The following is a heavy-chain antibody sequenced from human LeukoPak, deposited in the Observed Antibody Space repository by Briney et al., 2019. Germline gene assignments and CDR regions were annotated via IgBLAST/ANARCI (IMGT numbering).Heavy chain of an antibody. CDR1: GFTFSRYW. D-gene: IGHD3-16*02. V-gene: IGHV3-74*03. CDR2: ISPDGSTT. CDR3: ARDADHTYVWGSYRQTNWFDP. Sequence: GGSLRLSCAASGFTFSRYWMHWVRQAPGKGLMWVSRISPDGSTTLYADSVKGRFTISRDNAKNTLYLQMNSLGAEDTAVYYCARDADHTYVWGSYRQTNWFDPWAREPWSPSPQ. J-gene: IGHJ5*02.